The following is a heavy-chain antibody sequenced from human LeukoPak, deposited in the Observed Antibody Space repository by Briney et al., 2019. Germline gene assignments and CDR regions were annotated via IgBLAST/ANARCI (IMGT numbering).Heavy chain of an antibody. D-gene: IGHD2-2*01. J-gene: IGHJ5*02. CDR3: ARDSDIVVVPAAIRGWFDP. CDR2: INPNSGGT. V-gene: IGHV1-2*02. CDR1: GYTFTGYY. Sequence: ASVKVSCKASGYTFTGYYMHWVRQAPGQGLEWMGWINPNSGGTNYAQKFQGRVTMTRDTSISTAYMELSRLRSDDTAVYYCARDSDIVVVPAAIRGWFDPWGQGTLVTVSS.